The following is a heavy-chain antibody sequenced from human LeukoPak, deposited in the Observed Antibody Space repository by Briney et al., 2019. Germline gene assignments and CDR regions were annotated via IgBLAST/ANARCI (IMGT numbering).Heavy chain of an antibody. CDR2: ISGSGDST. V-gene: IGHV3-23*01. D-gene: IGHD3-22*01. CDR3: AKDWYYYDSSGYLIDY. J-gene: IGHJ4*02. CDR1: GFTFGSYA. Sequence: GGSPRLSCAASGFTFGSYAMSWVRQAPGKGLEWVSAISGSGDSTYYGDSVKGRFTISRDNSKNTLYLQMNSLRAEDTAVYYCAKDWYYYDSSGYLIDYWGQGTLVTVSS.